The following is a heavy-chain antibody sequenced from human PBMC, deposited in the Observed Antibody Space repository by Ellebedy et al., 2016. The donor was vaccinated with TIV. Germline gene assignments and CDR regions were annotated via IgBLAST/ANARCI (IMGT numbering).Heavy chain of an antibody. Sequence: GESLKISCAASGFTFSDYWMSSVRQAPGKGLEWVANIKQDGSDKFYVDSVKGRFTISRDNAKNSLYLQMSSLKVEDTAVYYCGGGYFVSGWGQGTLVTVSS. V-gene: IGHV3-7*01. CDR3: GGGYFVSG. D-gene: IGHD3-10*01. CDR2: IKQDGSDK. CDR1: GFTFSDYW. J-gene: IGHJ1*01.